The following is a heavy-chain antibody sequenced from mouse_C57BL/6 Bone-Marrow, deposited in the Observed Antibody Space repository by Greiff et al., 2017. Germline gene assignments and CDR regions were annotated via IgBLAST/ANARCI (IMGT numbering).Heavy chain of an antibody. CDR3: ARRRHYDEEFAY. Sequence: QVQLQQPGAELVRPGTSVKLSCKASGYTFTSYWMHWVKQRPGQGLEWIGVIDPSDSYTNYNQKFKGKATLTVDTSSNTAYMQLSSLTSEDSAVYYCARRRHYDEEFAYWGQGTLVTVSA. CDR2: IDPSDSYT. D-gene: IGHD2-4*01. V-gene: IGHV1-59*01. J-gene: IGHJ3*01. CDR1: GYTFTSYW.